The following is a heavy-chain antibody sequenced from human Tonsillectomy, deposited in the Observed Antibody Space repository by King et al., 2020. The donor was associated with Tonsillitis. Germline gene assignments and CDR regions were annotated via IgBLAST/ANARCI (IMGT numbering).Heavy chain of an antibody. CDR2: ISGSGDST. V-gene: IGHV3-23*04. D-gene: IGHD1-26*01. CDR1: GFTFSSYA. CDR3: AKSLYRSVGAMVQAFDI. Sequence: VQLVQSGGGLVQPGGSLRISCAASGFTFSSYAMSWVRQAPGKGLEWVSAISGSGDSTFYADSVKGRFTISRDNSKNTLYLEMNSLRAEDTAVYYCAKSLYRSVGAMVQAFDIWGQGTMVTVSS. J-gene: IGHJ3*02.